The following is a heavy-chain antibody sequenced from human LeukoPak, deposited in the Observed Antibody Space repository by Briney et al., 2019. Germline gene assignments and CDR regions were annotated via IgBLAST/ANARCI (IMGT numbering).Heavy chain of an antibody. CDR3: AKDYGIRRVGANPYFDY. CDR1: GFTFDDYA. J-gene: IGHJ4*02. D-gene: IGHD1-26*01. Sequence: GGSLRLSCAASGFTFDDYAMHWVRQAPGKGLEWVSGISWNSGSIGYADSVKGRFTISRDNAKNSLYLQMNSLRAEDTALYYCAKDYGIRRVGANPYFDYWGQGTLVTVSS. V-gene: IGHV3-9*01. CDR2: ISWNSGSI.